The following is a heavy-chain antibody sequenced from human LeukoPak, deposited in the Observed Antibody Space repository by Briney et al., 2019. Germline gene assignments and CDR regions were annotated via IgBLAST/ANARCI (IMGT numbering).Heavy chain of an antibody. D-gene: IGHD6-13*01. V-gene: IGHV4-59*01. Sequence: TSETLSLTCTVSGGSISSYYWSWIRQPPGKGLEWIGYIYYSGSTNYNPSLKSRVTISVDTSENQFSLKPSSVTAADTAVYYCARDLKAAAGATDAFDIWGQGTMVTVSS. CDR2: IYYSGST. CDR3: ARDLKAAAGATDAFDI. J-gene: IGHJ3*02. CDR1: GGSISSYY.